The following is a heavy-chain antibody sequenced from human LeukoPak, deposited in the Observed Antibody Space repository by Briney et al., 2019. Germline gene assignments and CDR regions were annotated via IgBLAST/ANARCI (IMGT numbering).Heavy chain of an antibody. Sequence: GGSLRLSCSASGFAFSRFAMTWVRHLPGKGLDWVSTISGNGHQTYYGDSVKGRFSVSIDNSKNILYLQMDSLRADDSALYYCAKDANYYDSSGFFIPFDSWGQGTLVTVSS. CDR3: AKDANYYDSSGFFIPFDS. D-gene: IGHD3-22*01. CDR2: ISGNGHQT. J-gene: IGHJ4*02. V-gene: IGHV3-23*01. CDR1: GFAFSRFA.